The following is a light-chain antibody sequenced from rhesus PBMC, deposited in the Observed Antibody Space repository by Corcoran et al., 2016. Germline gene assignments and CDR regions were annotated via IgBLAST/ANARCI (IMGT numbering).Light chain of an antibody. V-gene: IGLV7-88*01. CDR2: GTT. CDR3: WLYYSGIYI. Sequence: QAVVTQGPSLTVSSGGTITLTCASSPGAVTGSHNPYWFQQKPGQASRPLIYGTTNKLSWTPARFSGSLLGGKAALTLSGAQPENENDYHCWLYYSGIYIFGGGTRRTVI. CDR1: PGAVTGSHN. J-gene: IGLJ1*01.